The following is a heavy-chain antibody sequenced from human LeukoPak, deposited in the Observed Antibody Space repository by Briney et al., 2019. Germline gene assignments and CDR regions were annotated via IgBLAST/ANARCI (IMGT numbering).Heavy chain of an antibody. Sequence: GGSLRLSCAASGFTFSSYAMSWVRQAPGKGLEWASAISGSGGSTYYADSVKGRFTISRDNSKNTLYLQMNSLRAEDTAVYYCAKDLITMVRGVIINGWFDPWGQGTLVTVSS. V-gene: IGHV3-23*01. CDR2: ISGSGGST. CDR3: AKDLITMVRGVIINGWFDP. CDR1: GFTFSSYA. D-gene: IGHD3-10*01. J-gene: IGHJ5*02.